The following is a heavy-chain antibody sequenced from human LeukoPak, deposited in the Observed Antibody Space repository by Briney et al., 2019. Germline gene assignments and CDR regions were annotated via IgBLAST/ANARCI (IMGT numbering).Heavy chain of an antibody. CDR2: ISSNGGST. CDR1: GFTFSSYA. J-gene: IGHJ4*02. V-gene: IGHV3-64D*09. D-gene: IGHD3-10*01. Sequence: PGGSLRLSCSASGFTFSSYAMHWVRQAPGKGLEYVSAISSNGGSTYYADSVKGRFTISRDNSKNTLYLQMSSLRAEDTAVYYCARDLYGSGIVIDYWGQGTLVTVSS. CDR3: ARDLYGSGIVIDY.